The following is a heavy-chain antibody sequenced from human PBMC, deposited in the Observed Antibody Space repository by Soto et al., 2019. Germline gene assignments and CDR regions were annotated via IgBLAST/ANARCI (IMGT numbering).Heavy chain of an antibody. V-gene: IGHV3-30-3*01. J-gene: IGHJ4*02. Sequence: GGSLRLSCAASGFTFSSYAMHWVRQAPGKGLEWVAVISYDGSNKYYADSVKGRFTISRDNSKNTLYLQMNSLRAEDTAVYYCAREFITIFGVALDYWGQGTLVTVYS. CDR1: GFTFSSYA. CDR3: AREFITIFGVALDY. D-gene: IGHD3-3*01. CDR2: ISYDGSNK.